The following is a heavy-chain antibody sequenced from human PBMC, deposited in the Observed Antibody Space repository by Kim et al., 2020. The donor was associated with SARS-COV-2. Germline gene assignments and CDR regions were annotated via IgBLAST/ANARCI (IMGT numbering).Heavy chain of an antibody. J-gene: IGHJ5*02. V-gene: IGHV4-59*13. D-gene: IGHD3-3*01. CDR3: AREVGFLEWQRTGDNWFDP. Sequence: SETLSLTCTVSGGSISSYYWSWIRQPPGKGLEWIGYIYYSGSTNYNPSLKSRVTISVDTSKNQFSLKLSSVTAADTAVYYCAREVGFLEWQRTGDNWFDPWGQGTLVTVSS. CDR2: IYYSGST. CDR1: GGSISSYY.